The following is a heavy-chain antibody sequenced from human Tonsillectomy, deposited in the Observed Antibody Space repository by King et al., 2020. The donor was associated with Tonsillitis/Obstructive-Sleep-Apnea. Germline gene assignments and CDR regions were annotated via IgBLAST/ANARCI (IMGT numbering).Heavy chain of an antibody. V-gene: IGHV3-64D*06. D-gene: IGHD6-19*01. Sequence: VQLVESGGGLVQPGGSLRLSCSASGFTFSSYAMHWVRQAPGKGLEYVSAISSNGGSTYYADSVKGRFTISRDNSKNTMYLQMSSLRAEDTAVDYCVQKERYSSGLDYWGQGTLVTVSS. CDR3: VQKERYSSGLDY. CDR2: ISSNGGST. CDR1: GFTFSSYA. J-gene: IGHJ4*02.